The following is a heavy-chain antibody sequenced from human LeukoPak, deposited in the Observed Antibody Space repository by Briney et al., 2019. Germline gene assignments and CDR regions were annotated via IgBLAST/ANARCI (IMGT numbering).Heavy chain of an antibody. J-gene: IGHJ4*02. V-gene: IGHV4-39*02. CDR1: GGSISSSSYY. D-gene: IGHD2-15*01. CDR3: ARERSMVAATGEYPYYFDY. CDR2: IYYSGST. Sequence: SETLSLTCTVSGGSISSSSYYWGWIRQPPGKGLEWIGSIYYSGSTYYNPSLKSRVTISVDTSKNQFSLKLSSVTAADTAVYYCARERSMVAATGEYPYYFDYWGQGTLVTVSS.